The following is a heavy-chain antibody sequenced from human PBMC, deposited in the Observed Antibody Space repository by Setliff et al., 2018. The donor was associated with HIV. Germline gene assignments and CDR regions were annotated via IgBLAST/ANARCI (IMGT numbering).Heavy chain of an antibody. CDR3: ARDRIDTGGSFFFGY. V-gene: IGHV3-43D*04. CDR1: GFTFSYYA. J-gene: IGHJ4*02. CDR2: ISWNGGST. D-gene: IGHD1-26*01. Sequence: PGGSLRLSCAASGFTFSYYAMHWVRQGPGKGLEWVSLISWNGGSTNYADSVKGRFTISRDNSKNTLFLQMTSLRGDDTAVYYCARDRIDTGGSFFFGYWGQGTLVTVSS.